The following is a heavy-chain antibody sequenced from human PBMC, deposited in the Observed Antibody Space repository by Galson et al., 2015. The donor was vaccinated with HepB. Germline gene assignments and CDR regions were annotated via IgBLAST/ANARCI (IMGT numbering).Heavy chain of an antibody. CDR1: GFTFSSYS. Sequence: SLRLSCAASGFTFSSYSMNWVRQAPGKGLEWVSSISSSSSYIYYADSVKGRFTISRDNAKNSLYLQMNSLRAEDTAVYYCASSPNLNYGSGSYLGLYYYYGMDVWGQGTTVTVSS. CDR2: ISSSSSYI. CDR3: ASSPNLNYGSGSYLGLYYYYGMDV. V-gene: IGHV3-21*01. D-gene: IGHD3-10*01. J-gene: IGHJ6*02.